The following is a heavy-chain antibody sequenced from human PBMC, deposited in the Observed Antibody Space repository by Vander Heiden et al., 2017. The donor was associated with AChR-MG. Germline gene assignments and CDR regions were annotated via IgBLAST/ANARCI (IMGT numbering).Heavy chain of an antibody. D-gene: IGHD6-19*01. CDR1: GFTFSRYG. CDR2: IRYDGSNK. V-gene: IGHV3-30*02. Sequence: QVQLVESGGGVVQPGGSLRLSCAASGFTFSRYGMHWVRQAPGKGLEWVAFIRYDGSNKYYADSVKGRFTISRDNSKNTLYLQMNSLRAEDTAVYYCAKDHSRGGSGWTGRGYFDYWGQGTLVTVSS. J-gene: IGHJ4*02. CDR3: AKDHSRGGSGWTGRGYFDY.